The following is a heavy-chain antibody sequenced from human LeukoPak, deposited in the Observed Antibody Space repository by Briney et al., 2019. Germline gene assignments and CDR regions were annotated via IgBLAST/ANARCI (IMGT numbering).Heavy chain of an antibody. D-gene: IGHD2-2*01. Sequence: SVKVSCKASGGTFSSYAISWVRQAPGQGLEWMGGIIPIFGTANYAQKLQGRVTITADESTSTAYMELSSLRSEDTAVYYCARVPGYCSSTSCYAGHFDYWGQGTLVTVSS. V-gene: IGHV1-69*01. CDR3: ARVPGYCSSTSCYAGHFDY. CDR1: GGTFSSYA. CDR2: IIPIFGTA. J-gene: IGHJ4*02.